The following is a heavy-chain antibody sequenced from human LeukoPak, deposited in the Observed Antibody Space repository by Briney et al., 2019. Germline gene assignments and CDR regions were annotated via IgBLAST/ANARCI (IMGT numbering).Heavy chain of an antibody. V-gene: IGHV4-31*03. CDR1: GGSISSGGYY. D-gene: IGHD1-26*01. CDR2: IYYSAST. J-gene: IGHJ3*02. Sequence: NPSETLSLTCTVSGGSISSGGYYWSWIRQHPGKGLEWIGYIYYSASTYYNPSLKSRVTISVDTSKNQFSLKLSSVTAADTAVYYCARDANSGSYYLHGAFDIWGQGTMVTVSS. CDR3: ARDANSGSYYLHGAFDI.